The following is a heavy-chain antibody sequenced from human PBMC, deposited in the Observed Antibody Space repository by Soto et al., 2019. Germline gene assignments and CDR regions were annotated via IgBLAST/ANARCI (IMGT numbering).Heavy chain of an antibody. CDR3: ARVDYDILTGYYPLSYGMDV. CDR2: IIPIFGTA. J-gene: IGHJ6*04. D-gene: IGHD3-9*01. V-gene: IGHV1-69*06. Sequence: SVKISCKASGGTFSSYAISWVRQAPGQGLEWMGGIIPIFGTANHAQKFQGRVTITADKSTSTAYMELSSLRSEDTAVYYCARVDYDILTGYYPLSYGMDVWGKGTKVTVSS. CDR1: GGTFSSYA.